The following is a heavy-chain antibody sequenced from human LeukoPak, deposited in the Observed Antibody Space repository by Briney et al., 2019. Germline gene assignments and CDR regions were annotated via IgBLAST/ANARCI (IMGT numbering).Heavy chain of an antibody. CDR1: GYTFTNYY. J-gene: IGHJ5*02. V-gene: IGHV1-46*01. CDR2: ITPSGGST. CDR3: ARDNSVGDYAWWFDP. D-gene: IGHD1-26*01. Sequence: ASVKVSCKASGYTFTNYYMHWVRQAPGQGLTWLGLITPSGGSTWYAQKFQGRVTMTRDMSTSTDYMELSSLRSEDTAVYYCARDNSVGDYAWWFDPWGQGTLVTVSS.